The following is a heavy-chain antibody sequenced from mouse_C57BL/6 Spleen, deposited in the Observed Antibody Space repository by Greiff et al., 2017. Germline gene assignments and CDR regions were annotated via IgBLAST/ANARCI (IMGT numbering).Heavy chain of an antibody. V-gene: IGHV1-64*01. CDR2: IHPNSGST. D-gene: IGHD1-1*01. CDR1: GYTFTSYW. Sequence: VQLQQPGAELVKPGASVKLSCKASGYTFTSYWMHWVKQRPGQGLEWIGMIHPNSGSTNYNEKFKSKATLTVDKSSSTAYMQLSSLTSEDSAVYYCAKYYYGSSSLFAYWGQGTLVTVSA. J-gene: IGHJ3*01. CDR3: AKYYYGSSSLFAY.